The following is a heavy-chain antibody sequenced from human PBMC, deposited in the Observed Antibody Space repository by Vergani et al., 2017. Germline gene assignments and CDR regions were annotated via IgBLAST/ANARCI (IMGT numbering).Heavy chain of an antibody. V-gene: IGHV1-2*02. CDR2: INPNSGGK. Sequence: QVQLVQSGAEVKKPGASVKVSCKASGYTFTGYYMHWVRQAPGQGLEWMGWINPNSGGKNYAQKFQGRVTMTRDTSISTAYMELSRLRSDDTAVYYCATSSGWQGTWSVAEYFQHWGQGTLVTVSS. J-gene: IGHJ1*01. CDR1: GYTFTGYY. D-gene: IGHD6-19*01. CDR3: ATSSGWQGTWSVAEYFQH.